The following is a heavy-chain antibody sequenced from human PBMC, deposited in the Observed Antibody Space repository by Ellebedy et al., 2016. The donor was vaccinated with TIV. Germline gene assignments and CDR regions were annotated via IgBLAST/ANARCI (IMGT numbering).Heavy chain of an antibody. J-gene: IGHJ5*02. CDR2: IYQDGGVQ. Sequence: PGGSLRLSCAASGFSFRSYWMSWVRQAPGKGLEWVANIYQDGGVQYYVDSVKGRFTISWDNADNSLFLQMHSLRAEDTAVYYCARRGSYGDYAVQINSWFDTWGRGTLVAVSS. D-gene: IGHD4-17*01. CDR3: ARRGSYGDYAVQINSWFDT. CDR1: GFSFRSYW. V-gene: IGHV3-7*01.